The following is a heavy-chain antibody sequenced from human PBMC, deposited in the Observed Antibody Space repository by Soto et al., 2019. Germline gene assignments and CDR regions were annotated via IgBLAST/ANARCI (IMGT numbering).Heavy chain of an antibody. J-gene: IGHJ4*02. CDR2: IDPNDSHT. CDR1: GYRFTNDL. D-gene: IGHD6-6*01. V-gene: IGHV5-10-1*01. Sequence: PGESLKISCEGSGYRFTNDLITWVRQLPGKGLEWMGRIDPNDSHTIYSPSFQGHVTISADNSITSVYLQWSSLKASDTAMYYCARHSRIATPLDSWGQGTLVTVSS. CDR3: ARHSRIATPLDS.